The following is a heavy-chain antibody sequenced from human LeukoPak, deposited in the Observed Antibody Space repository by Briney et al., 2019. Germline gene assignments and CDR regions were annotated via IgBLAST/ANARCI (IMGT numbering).Heavy chain of an antibody. CDR3: ARDGVSGYTTSWYDY. D-gene: IGHD6-13*01. CDR1: GFTFSNYW. CDR2: IKQDGSER. Sequence: GGSLRLSCAASGFTFSNYWMSWVRQAPGRGLEWVANIKQDGSERYYVDSVKGRFTVSRDNAKNSLYLQMNSLRAEDTAVYSCARDGVSGYTTSWYDYWGQGTLVIVSS. J-gene: IGHJ4*02. V-gene: IGHV3-7*01.